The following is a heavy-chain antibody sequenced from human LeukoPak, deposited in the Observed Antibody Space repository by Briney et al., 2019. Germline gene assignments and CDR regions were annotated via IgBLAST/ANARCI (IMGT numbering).Heavy chain of an antibody. CDR2: IHPGDSDT. J-gene: IGHJ5*02. CDR3: ARHYYGSGSYYTPFDP. D-gene: IGHD3-10*01. Sequence: GESLKISCQGSGYSFSNYWIGWVRQMPGKGLEWMGTIHPGDSDTRYSPSFQGQVTISADKSVSTAYLQWSSLKASDTAMYYCARHYYGSGSYYTPFDPWGQGTLVTVSS. V-gene: IGHV5-51*01. CDR1: GYSFSNYW.